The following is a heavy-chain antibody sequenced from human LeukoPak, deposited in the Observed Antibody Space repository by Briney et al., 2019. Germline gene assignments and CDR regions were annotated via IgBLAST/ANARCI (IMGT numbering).Heavy chain of an antibody. CDR3: AGDLYCSAGSCFS. D-gene: IGHD2-15*01. CDR1: GFTVSGNF. V-gene: IGHV3-66*02. CDR2: IYSDGNT. Sequence: GGSLRLSCAASGFTVSGNFMSWVRQAPGKGLDWVSVIYSDGNTYYADSVRGRFTVSRDNSRDTLYLQNSLRAEDTAVYYCAGDLYCSAGSCFSWGQGTLVTVSS. J-gene: IGHJ5*02.